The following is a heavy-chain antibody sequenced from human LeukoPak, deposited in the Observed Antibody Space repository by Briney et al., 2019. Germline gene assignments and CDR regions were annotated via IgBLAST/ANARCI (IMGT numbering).Heavy chain of an antibody. CDR2: INEDGSVK. CDR3: ATYRQVLLPFES. V-gene: IGHV3-7*03. CDR1: GFTFTSYW. D-gene: IGHD2-8*02. Sequence: PGGSLRLSCAASGFTFTSYWMTWVRQAPGKGLEWLTNINEDGSVKHYVDSVRGRFTISRDNAKSTLSLQMNSLRAEDTAIYYCATYRQVLLPFESWGQGTLVTVSS. J-gene: IGHJ4*02.